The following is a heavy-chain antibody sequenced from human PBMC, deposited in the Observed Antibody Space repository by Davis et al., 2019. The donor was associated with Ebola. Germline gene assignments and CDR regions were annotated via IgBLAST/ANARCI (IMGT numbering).Heavy chain of an antibody. V-gene: IGHV3-30*03. CDR3: TGTYGLFDY. J-gene: IGHJ4*02. Sequence: GESLKISCAASGFTLSDYYMMWVRQAPGKGLEWVAVISYDGSNKYYADSVKGRFTISRDNSKNTLYLQMNSLRAEDTAVYYCTGTYGLFDYWGQGTLVTVSS. CDR1: GFTLSDYY. CDR2: ISYDGSNK. D-gene: IGHD1-1*01.